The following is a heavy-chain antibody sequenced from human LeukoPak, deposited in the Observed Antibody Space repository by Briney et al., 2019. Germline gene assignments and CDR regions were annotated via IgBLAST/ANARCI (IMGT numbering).Heavy chain of an antibody. V-gene: IGHV3-23*01. J-gene: IGHJ4*01. CDR1: GFTFSSYG. D-gene: IGHD3-10*01. Sequence: GGSLRLSCAASGFTFSSYGMSWVRQAPGKGLEWVSAISGSGGSTYYADSVKGRFTISRDNPKNTLYLQMNSLRAEDTALYYCAKCYYGTGSYYISDYWGHGTLVTVSS. CDR3: AKCYYGTGSYYISDY. CDR2: ISGSGGST.